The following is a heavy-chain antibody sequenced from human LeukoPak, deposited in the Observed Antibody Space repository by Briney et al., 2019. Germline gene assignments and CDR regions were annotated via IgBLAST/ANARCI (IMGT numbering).Heavy chain of an antibody. Sequence: ASVKVSCKASGYTFTSYGISWVRQAPGQGLEWMGWISVYNGNTNYAQKLQGRVTMTTDTSTSTAYMELRSLRSDDTAVYYCARTYYDILTGYYAPYLFDYWGQGTLVTVSS. CDR1: GYTFTSYG. D-gene: IGHD3-9*01. CDR2: ISVYNGNT. J-gene: IGHJ4*02. V-gene: IGHV1-18*01. CDR3: ARTYYDILTGYYAPYLFDY.